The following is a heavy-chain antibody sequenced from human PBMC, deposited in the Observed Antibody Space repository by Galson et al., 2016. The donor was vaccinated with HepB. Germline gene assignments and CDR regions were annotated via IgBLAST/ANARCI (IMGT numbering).Heavy chain of an antibody. CDR2: ISGSGGST. D-gene: IGHD2-15*01. CDR1: GFIFSNYV. CDR3: AKDLGRRTFYMDV. J-gene: IGHJ6*03. V-gene: IGHV3-23*01. Sequence: SLRLSCAASGFIFSNYVMSWVRQAPGKGLEWVSSISGSGGSTYYADSVKGRFTISRDFPKNTLYLEMNSLRAEDTAVYYCAKDLGRRTFYMDVWGKGTTFTVSS.